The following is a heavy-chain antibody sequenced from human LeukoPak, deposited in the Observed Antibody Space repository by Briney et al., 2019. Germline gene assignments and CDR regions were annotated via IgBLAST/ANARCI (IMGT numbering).Heavy chain of an antibody. CDR3: ARGYGRDCIVGATCHLWWFDP. CDR2: IIPILGIA. D-gene: IGHD1-26*01. Sequence: GASVKVSCKASGGTFSSYAISWVRQAPGQGLEWMGRIIPILGIANYAQKFQGRVTITADKSTSTAYMELSSLRSEDTAVYYCARGYGRDCIVGATCHLWWFDPWGQGTLVTVSS. CDR1: GGTFSSYA. J-gene: IGHJ5*02. V-gene: IGHV1-69*04.